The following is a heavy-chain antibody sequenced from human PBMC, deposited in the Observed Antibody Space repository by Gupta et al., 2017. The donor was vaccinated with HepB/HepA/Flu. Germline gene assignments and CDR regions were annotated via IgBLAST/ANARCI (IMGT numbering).Heavy chain of an antibody. D-gene: IGHD3-10*01. CDR2: IGGTGVDT. CDR1: GFTFSTYA. V-gene: IGHV3-23*01. Sequence: VQLLESGGGLVQPGGSLRLSCPASGFTFSTYAMSWVRQAPGKGLGWGSGIGGTGVDTQYADSVKGRFTISRDNPKNTLYLQMNSLRAEDTAVYYCAKSLWGGFDYWGPGTLVTVSS. J-gene: IGHJ4*02. CDR3: AKSLWGGFDY.